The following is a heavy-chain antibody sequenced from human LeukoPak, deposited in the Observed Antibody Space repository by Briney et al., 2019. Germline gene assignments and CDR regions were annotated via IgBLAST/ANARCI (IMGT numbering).Heavy chain of an antibody. CDR1: GGSISSYY. CDR2: IYTSGST. Sequence: PSETLSLTCTVPGGSISSYYWSWIRQPAGKGLEWIGRIYTSGSTNYNPSLKSRVTMSVDTSKNQFSLKLSSVTAADTAVYYCARDGYCSGGSCYSVYYYYYYMDVWGKGTTVTVSS. CDR3: ARDGYCSGGSCYSVYYYYYYMDV. V-gene: IGHV4-4*07. J-gene: IGHJ6*03. D-gene: IGHD2-15*01.